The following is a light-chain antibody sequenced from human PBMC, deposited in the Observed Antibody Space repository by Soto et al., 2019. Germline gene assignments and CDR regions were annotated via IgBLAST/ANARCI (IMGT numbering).Light chain of an antibody. CDR2: SNV. V-gene: IGLV1-47*02. Sequence: QSVLTQPPSASGTPGQGVIISCSGTSANIGSNYVYWYRLLPGTAPKLVMFSNVMRPPGVPDRFSGAKSGTSGSLAISGLRPEDEAESFCAAWDASLSGWVFGGGTKLTVL. CDR1: SANIGSNY. J-gene: IGLJ3*02. CDR3: AAWDASLSGWV.